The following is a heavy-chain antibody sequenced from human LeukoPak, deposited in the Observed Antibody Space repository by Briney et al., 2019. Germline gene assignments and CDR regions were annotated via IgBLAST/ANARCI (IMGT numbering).Heavy chain of an antibody. CDR2: IYSGGST. J-gene: IGHJ4*02. CDR3: ARDSGSSSWYVVFDY. CDR1: GFTVSSNY. V-gene: IGHV3-53*01. Sequence: PGGSLRLSCAASGFTVSSNYMSWVRQAPGKGLEWVSVIYSGGSTYYADSVKGRFTISRNNSKNTLYLQMNSLRAEDTAVYYCARDSGSSSWYVVFDYWGQGTLVTVSS. D-gene: IGHD6-13*01.